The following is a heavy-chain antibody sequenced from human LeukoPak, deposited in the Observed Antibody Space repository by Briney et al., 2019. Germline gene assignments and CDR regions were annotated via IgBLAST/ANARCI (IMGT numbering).Heavy chain of an antibody. V-gene: IGHV1-8*01. CDR2: MNPNSGNT. J-gene: IGHJ6*02. D-gene: IGHD3-10*01. Sequence: ASVKVSCKASGYTFTSYDINWVRQATGQRLEWMGWMNPNSGNTGYAQKFQGRVTMTRNTSISTAYMELSSLRSEDTAVYYCARGRTHYGSGSYYNVDYYYYYGMDAWGQGTTVTVSS. CDR1: GYTFTSYD. CDR3: ARGRTHYGSGSYYNVDYYYYYGMDA.